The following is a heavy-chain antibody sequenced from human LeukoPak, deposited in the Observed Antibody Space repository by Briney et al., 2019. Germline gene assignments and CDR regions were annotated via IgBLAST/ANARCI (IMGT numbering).Heavy chain of an antibody. Sequence: SETLSLTCTVSGGSISSYYWSWIRQPPGKGLEWIGYIYYSGSTNYNPSLKSRVTISVDTSKNQFSLKLSSVTAADTAVYYCARRHVEYSSSSDPYYFDYWGQGTLVTVSS. V-gene: IGHV4-59*01. J-gene: IGHJ4*02. CDR2: IYYSGST. CDR3: ARRHVEYSSSSDPYYFDY. D-gene: IGHD6-6*01. CDR1: GGSISSYY.